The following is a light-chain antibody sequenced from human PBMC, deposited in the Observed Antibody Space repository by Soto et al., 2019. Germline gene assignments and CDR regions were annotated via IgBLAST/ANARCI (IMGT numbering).Light chain of an antibody. CDR3: QQTNLMPVT. J-gene: IGKJ3*01. Sequence: EIQMTQSPASLSASVGDRVTGTCRAGQAISGYLNWDQQKPGKTPTLLIFAASTLQSGVPSSFSGSGSGTDFTLNINTLQTEDCAKYFCQQTNLMPVTFGPGT. CDR2: AAS. V-gene: IGKV1-39*01. CDR1: QAISGY.